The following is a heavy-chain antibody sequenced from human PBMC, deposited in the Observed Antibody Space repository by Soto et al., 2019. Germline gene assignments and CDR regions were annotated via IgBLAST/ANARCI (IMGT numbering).Heavy chain of an antibody. Sequence: GGSLRLSCAASGFTFSSYGMHWVRQAPGKGLEWVAVIWYDGSNKYYADSVKGRFTISRDNSKNTLYLQMNSLRAEDTAVYYCTRHPPDYSNSPWGQGTLVTVSS. CDR3: TRHPPDYSNSP. CDR2: IWYDGSNK. V-gene: IGHV3-33*01. J-gene: IGHJ5*02. D-gene: IGHD4-4*01. CDR1: GFTFSSYG.